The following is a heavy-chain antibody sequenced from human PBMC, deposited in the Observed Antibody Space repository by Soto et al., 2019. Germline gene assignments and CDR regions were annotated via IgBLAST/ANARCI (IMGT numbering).Heavy chain of an antibody. J-gene: IGHJ6*02. Sequence: AASVKVSCKVSGYTLTELSMHWVRQAPGKGLEWMGGIIPIFGTANYAQKFQGRVTITADKSTSTAYMELSSLRSEDTAVYYCARPDFWSGYSFYYYGMDVWGQGTTVTSP. CDR1: GYTLTELS. D-gene: IGHD3-3*01. CDR3: ARPDFWSGYSFYYYGMDV. V-gene: IGHV1-69*06. CDR2: IIPIFGTA.